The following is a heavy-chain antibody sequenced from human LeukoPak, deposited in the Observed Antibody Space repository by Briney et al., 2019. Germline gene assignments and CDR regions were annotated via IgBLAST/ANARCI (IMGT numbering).Heavy chain of an antibody. J-gene: IGHJ2*01. CDR1: GESLSVYY. V-gene: IGHV4-34*01. Sequence: PSETLSLTCGVYGESLSVYYWTWIRQPPGKRLEWIGEINHSGTTNYNPSLKSRVTISVDTSKNHFSLKLSSVTAADTAVYYCARQATPGYFDLWGRGTLVTVSS. CDR2: INHSGTT. CDR3: ARQATPGYFDL. D-gene: IGHD1-26*01.